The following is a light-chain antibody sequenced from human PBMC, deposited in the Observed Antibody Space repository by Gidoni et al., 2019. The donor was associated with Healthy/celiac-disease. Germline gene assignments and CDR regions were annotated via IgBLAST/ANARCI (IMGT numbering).Light chain of an antibody. V-gene: IGKV1-5*01. CDR1: QSISSW. Sequence: DIQMTQSPSTLSASVGDRVCITCRASQSISSWLAWYQQKPGKAPKLLIYDASSLESGVPSRFSGSGSGTEFTLTISSLQPDDFATYYCQQYNSYWTFGQGTKVEIK. CDR2: DAS. CDR3: QQYNSYWT. J-gene: IGKJ1*01.